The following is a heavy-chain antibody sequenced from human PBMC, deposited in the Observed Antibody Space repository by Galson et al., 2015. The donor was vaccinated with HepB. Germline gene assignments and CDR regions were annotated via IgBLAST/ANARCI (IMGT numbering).Heavy chain of an antibody. CDR1: GFTFSSYG. Sequence: SLRLSCAASGFTFSSYGMHWVRQAPGKGLEWVAVISYDGSNKYYADSVKGRFTISRDNSKNTLYLQMNSLRAEDTAVYYCAKVFSGWYSDYWGQGTLVTVSS. CDR3: AKVFSGWYSDY. CDR2: ISYDGSNK. V-gene: IGHV3-30*18. D-gene: IGHD6-19*01. J-gene: IGHJ4*02.